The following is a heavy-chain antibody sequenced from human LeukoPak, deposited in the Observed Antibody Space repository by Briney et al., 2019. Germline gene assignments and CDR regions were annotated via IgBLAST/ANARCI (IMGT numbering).Heavy chain of an antibody. CDR1: GGSISSYY. J-gene: IGHJ4*02. CDR3: ARAFDYYDSSGQMYYFDY. Sequence: SETLSLTCTVSGGSISSYYWSWIRQPPGKGLEWIGYIYYSGSTNYNPSLKSRVTISVDTSKNQFSLKLSSVTAADTAVYYCARAFDYYDSSGQMYYFDYWGQGTLVTVSS. V-gene: IGHV4-59*01. D-gene: IGHD3-22*01. CDR2: IYYSGST.